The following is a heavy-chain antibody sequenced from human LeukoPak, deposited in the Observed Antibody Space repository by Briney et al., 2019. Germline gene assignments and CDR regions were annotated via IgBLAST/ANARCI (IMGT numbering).Heavy chain of an antibody. CDR1: GFTFSNYE. Sequence: GGSLRLSCAASGFTFSNYEMHWVRQAPGKGLEWVSSISSSSSYIYYADSVKGRFTISRDNAKNSLYLQMNSLRAEDTAVYYCARLSFSSGGSYYPDYWGQGTLVTVSS. V-gene: IGHV3-21*01. CDR2: ISSSSSYI. J-gene: IGHJ4*02. D-gene: IGHD1-26*01. CDR3: ARLSFSSGGSYYPDY.